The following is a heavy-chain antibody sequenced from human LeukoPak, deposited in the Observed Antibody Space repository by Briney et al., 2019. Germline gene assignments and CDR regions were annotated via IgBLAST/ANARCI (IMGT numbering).Heavy chain of an antibody. Sequence: GGSLRLPCAASGFTFSSYGMHWVRQAPGKGLEWVAVISYDGSNKYYADSVKGRFTISRDNSKNTLYLQMNSLRAEDTAVYYCAKPRLGGSYYNSALDYWGQGTLVTVSS. J-gene: IGHJ4*02. CDR2: ISYDGSNK. V-gene: IGHV3-30*18. CDR3: AKPRLGGSYYNSALDY. D-gene: IGHD3-10*01. CDR1: GFTFSSYG.